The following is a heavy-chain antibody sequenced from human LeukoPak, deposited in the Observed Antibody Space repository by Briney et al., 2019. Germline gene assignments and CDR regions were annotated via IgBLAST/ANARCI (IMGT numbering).Heavy chain of an antibody. V-gene: IGHV3-9*01. CDR1: GFTFDDYA. Sequence: PGRSLRLSCAASGFTFDDYAMHWVRQAPGKGLEWVSGISWNSGSIGYADSVKGRFTISRDNAKNSLYLQMNSLRAEDTALYYCAKDGGSVSQYYYYGMDVWGQGTTVTVSS. D-gene: IGHD3-10*01. CDR3: AKDGGSVSQYYYYGMDV. J-gene: IGHJ6*02. CDR2: ISWNSGSI.